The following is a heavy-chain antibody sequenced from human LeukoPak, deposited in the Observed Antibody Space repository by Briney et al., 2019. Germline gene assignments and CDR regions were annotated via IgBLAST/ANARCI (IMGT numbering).Heavy chain of an antibody. CDR3: ARAVTYYYDSSGFEKDY. CDR2: ISAYNGNT. V-gene: IGHV1-18*01. CDR1: GYTFTSYG. Sequence: ASVKVSCKASGYTFTSYGISWVRQAPGQGLEWMGWISAYNGNTNYAQKLQGRVTMTTDTSTSTAYMELRSLRSDDTAVYYCARAVTYYYDSSGFEKDYWGQGTLVTVSS. J-gene: IGHJ4*02. D-gene: IGHD3-22*01.